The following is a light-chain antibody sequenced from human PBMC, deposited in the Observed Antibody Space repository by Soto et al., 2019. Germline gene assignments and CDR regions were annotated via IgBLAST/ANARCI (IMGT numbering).Light chain of an antibody. CDR2: SAS. J-gene: IGKJ3*01. CDR1: QGSNNY. CDR3: QQYYSFPFT. V-gene: IGKV1D-8*01. Sequence: VIWMTQSPSLLSASTGDRVTISCRMSQGSNNYLAWYQQKPGKAPQLLIYSASTLQNGVPSRFSGSWSRTDFTLTISRLQSEDFATYYCQQYYSFPFTLGTGTKVNI.